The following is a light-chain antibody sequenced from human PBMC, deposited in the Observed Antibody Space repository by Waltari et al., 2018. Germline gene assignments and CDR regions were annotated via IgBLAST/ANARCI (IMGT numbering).Light chain of an antibody. CDR3: QQSYSTPHT. CDR2: AAS. CDR1: QSISSY. J-gene: IGKJ2*01. Sequence: DIQMTQSPSSLSASVGDRVTIPCRASQSISSYLNWYQQKPWKAPNLLIYAASTLRSGVPSRFSGSGSGTDFTLTISSLQPEDFATYYCQQSYSTPHTVGQGTKLEIK. V-gene: IGKV1-39*01.